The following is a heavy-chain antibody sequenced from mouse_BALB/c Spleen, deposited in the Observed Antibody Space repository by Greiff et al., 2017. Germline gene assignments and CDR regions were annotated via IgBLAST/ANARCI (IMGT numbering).Heavy chain of an antibody. CDR1: GYTFTDYN. Sequence: EVQLVESGPELVKPGASVKISCTASGYTFTDYNMHWVKQSHGKSLEWIGYIYPYNGGTGYNQKFKCKATLPVDNSSSPAYMERRSLTSEDSAVYYCARPGYDYDGSWFAYWGQGTLVTVSA. V-gene: IGHV1S29*02. D-gene: IGHD2-4*01. CDR3: ARPGYDYDGSWFAY. J-gene: IGHJ3*01. CDR2: IYPYNGGT.